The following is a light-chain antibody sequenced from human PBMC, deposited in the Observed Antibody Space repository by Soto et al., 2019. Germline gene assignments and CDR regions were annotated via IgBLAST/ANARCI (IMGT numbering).Light chain of an antibody. Sequence: NFMLTQPHSVSESPGKTVTISCTRSSGSIASNYVQWYQQRPGSSPTTVIYEDNQRPSGVPDRFSGSIDSSSNSASLTISGLETEDEADYYCQSYDSSPWVFGGGTKLTVL. J-gene: IGLJ3*02. CDR1: SGSIASNY. V-gene: IGLV6-57*01. CDR2: EDN. CDR3: QSYDSSPWV.